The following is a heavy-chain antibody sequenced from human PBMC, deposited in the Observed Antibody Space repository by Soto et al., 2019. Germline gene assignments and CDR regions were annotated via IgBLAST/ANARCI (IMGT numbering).Heavy chain of an antibody. CDR3: ANHGGFDF. J-gene: IGHJ3*01. CDR1: GFTFSSSG. Sequence: EGQLLQSGEGLVQPGESLRLSCAASGFTFSSSGMSWVRQAPGKGLEWVSSISIRGDYRYYADSVKGRFTISRDNSKNTLYLQMSSLTAEDTALYYCANHGGFDFWGQGTMVAVSS. CDR2: ISIRGDYR. D-gene: IGHD4-17*01. V-gene: IGHV3-23*01.